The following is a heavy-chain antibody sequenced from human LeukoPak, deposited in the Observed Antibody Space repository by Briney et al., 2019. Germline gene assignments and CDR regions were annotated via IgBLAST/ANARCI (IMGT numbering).Heavy chain of an antibody. CDR3: ATRQDY. CDR1: GFAFNTYS. V-gene: IGHV3-48*01. J-gene: IGHJ4*02. CDR2: ISNSGNTI. Sequence: GGSLRLSCAASGFAFNTYSMNWVRQAPGKGLEWISYISNSGNTIYYADSVKGRFTISRDNAKNSLYLQMNSLRAEDSAVYYCATRQDYWGRGTLVTVSS.